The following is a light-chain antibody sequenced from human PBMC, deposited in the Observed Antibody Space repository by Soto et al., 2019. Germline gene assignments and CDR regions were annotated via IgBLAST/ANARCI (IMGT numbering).Light chain of an antibody. V-gene: IGKV3-20*01. CDR2: DAS. CDR3: QHYGSSPGLFT. Sequence: IVLTQSPGTLSLSPGERATLSCRASQSVSSTYLAWYQQKPGQAPRLLIYDASSRATGIPDRFSGSGSGTDFTLTTRRMEPEDSAAYYCQHYGSSPGLFTFGPGTKVD. CDR1: QSVSSTY. J-gene: IGKJ3*01.